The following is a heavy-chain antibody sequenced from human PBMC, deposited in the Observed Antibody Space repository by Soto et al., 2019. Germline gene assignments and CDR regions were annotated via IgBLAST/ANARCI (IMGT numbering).Heavy chain of an antibody. V-gene: IGHV5-10-1*01. D-gene: IGHD4-17*01. J-gene: IGHJ5*02. CDR3: ARLSYDYGDYLWFDP. CDR1: GYSFTSYW. CDR2: IDPSDSYT. Sequence: GESLKISCKGSGYSFTSYWISWVRQMPGKGLEWMGRIDPSDSYTKYSPSFQGHVTISADKSISTAYLQWSSLKASDTAMYYCARLSYDYGDYLWFDPWGQGTLVTVSS.